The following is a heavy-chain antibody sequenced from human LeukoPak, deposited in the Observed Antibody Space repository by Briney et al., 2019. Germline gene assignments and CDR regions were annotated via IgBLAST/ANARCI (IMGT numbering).Heavy chain of an antibody. CDR3: ARDDIAVATCFDY. J-gene: IGHJ4*02. CDR2: ISYDGTNK. V-gene: IGHV3-30*04. CDR1: GFTFSSYA. D-gene: IGHD6-19*01. Sequence: GGSLRLSCAASGFTFSSYAMHWVRQAPGKGLEWVTIISYDGTNKYYADSVKGRFTISRDNSKNTLFLQMNSLRAEDTAVYCCARDDIAVATCFDYWGQGTLVTVSS.